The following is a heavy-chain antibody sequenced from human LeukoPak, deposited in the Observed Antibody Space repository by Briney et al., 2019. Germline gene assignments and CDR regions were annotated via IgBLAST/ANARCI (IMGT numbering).Heavy chain of an antibody. Sequence: SETLSLTCTVSGGSISSYYWNWIRQPPGKGLEWIGYIYYSGSTNYNPSLKSRITMSVDTSKNQFSLKLSSVTAADTAVYYCARRDGYNPDYWGQGTLVTVSS. CDR1: GGSISSYY. CDR2: IYYSGST. D-gene: IGHD5-24*01. V-gene: IGHV4-59*01. J-gene: IGHJ4*02. CDR3: ARRDGYNPDY.